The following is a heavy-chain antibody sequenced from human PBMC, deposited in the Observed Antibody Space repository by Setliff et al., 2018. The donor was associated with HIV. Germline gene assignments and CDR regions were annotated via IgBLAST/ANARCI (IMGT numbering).Heavy chain of an antibody. D-gene: IGHD2-21*02. CDR2: IFYTGTT. CDR1: GYSIRVNFF. Sequence: SETLSLTCAVSGYSIRVNFFWGGVRQPPGKGLEWIGSIFYTGTTYYNPSLKSRVTLSLDTSKNQYSLELTSVIAADTAVDYCARHDCGGDCSINWFDPWGQGNLVTVSS. J-gene: IGHJ5*02. CDR3: ARHDCGGDCSINWFDP. V-gene: IGHV4-38-2*01.